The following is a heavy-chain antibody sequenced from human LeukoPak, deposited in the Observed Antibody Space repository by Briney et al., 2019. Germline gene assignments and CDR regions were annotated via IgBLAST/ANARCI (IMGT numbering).Heavy chain of an antibody. CDR3: ARDSTGVTGGRNYYYMDV. Sequence: ASVKVSCRASGYTFTTYGISWVRQAPGQGPEWMGWISTNNGDTNYAQKLQGRVTMTTDTSTSTAYVELRSLRSDDTAVYYCARDSTGVTGGRNYYYMDVWGKGTTVTVSS. CDR1: GYTFTTYG. V-gene: IGHV1-18*01. D-gene: IGHD3-16*01. J-gene: IGHJ6*03. CDR2: ISTNNGDT.